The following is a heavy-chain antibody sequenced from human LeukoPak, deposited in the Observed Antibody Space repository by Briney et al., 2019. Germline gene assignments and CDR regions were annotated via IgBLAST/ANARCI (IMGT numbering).Heavy chain of an antibody. CDR3: VRGGASRPLNYFDY. CDR2: INPNSGGT. D-gene: IGHD6-6*01. CDR1: GYTFTGYY. V-gene: IGHV1-2*02. Sequence: GASVKVSCKASGYTFTGYYMHWVRQAPGQGLEWMGWINPNSGGTNYAQNFQGRLTMTRDTSISTDYMELSSLRSDDTAVYYCVRGGASRPLNYFDYWGQGTLVTVSP. J-gene: IGHJ4*02.